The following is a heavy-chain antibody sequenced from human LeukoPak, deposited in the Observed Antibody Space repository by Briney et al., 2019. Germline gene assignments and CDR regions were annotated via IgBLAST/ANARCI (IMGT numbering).Heavy chain of an antibody. J-gene: IGHJ4*02. Sequence: GASVKVSCKASGYTFTNYYIHWVRQAPGHGLEWMGISNPSGDSTNYAQKFQGRVTMTRDTSTSTVYMDLSSLRSEDTAVYYCARSTTTFLDYWGQGTLVTVSS. CDR2: SNPSGDST. CDR3: ARSTTTFLDY. V-gene: IGHV1-46*01. D-gene: IGHD1-1*01. CDR1: GYTFTNYY.